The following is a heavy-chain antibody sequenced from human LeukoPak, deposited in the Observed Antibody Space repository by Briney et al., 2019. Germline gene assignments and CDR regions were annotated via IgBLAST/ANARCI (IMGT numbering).Heavy chain of an antibody. CDR3: ASPAPGYYGSGSYHPFDI. CDR2: INPNSGGT. V-gene: IGHV1-2*02. Sequence: ASVKVSCKASGYTFTGYYMHWVRQAPGQGLEWMGWINPNSGGTNYAQKFQGRVTMTRDTSISTAYMELSRLRSDETAVYYCASPAPGYYGSGSYHPFDIWGQGTMVTVSS. D-gene: IGHD3-10*01. CDR1: GYTFTGYY. J-gene: IGHJ3*02.